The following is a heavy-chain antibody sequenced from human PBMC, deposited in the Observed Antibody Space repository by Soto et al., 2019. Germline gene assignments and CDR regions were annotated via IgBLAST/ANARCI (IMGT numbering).Heavy chain of an antibody. CDR1: GFTFSTYA. V-gene: IGHV3-23*01. J-gene: IGHJ6*02. Sequence: EVQLLESGGGLVQPGGSLRLSCAASGFTFSTYAMSWVRQAPGKGLAWVSVISASGGSTFYADSVKGRFTVSRANSRNTLYLQVISLRVEDTAVYYCATDLRTSTNYNYGMDVWGQGTKVTVSS. CDR2: ISASGGST. CDR3: ATDLRTSTNYNYGMDV.